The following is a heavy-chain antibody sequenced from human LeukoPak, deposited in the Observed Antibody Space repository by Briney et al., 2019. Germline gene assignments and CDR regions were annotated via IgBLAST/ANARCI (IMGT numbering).Heavy chain of an antibody. CDR1: GFTFSSYS. D-gene: IGHD3-3*01. CDR2: ISGSGGST. J-gene: IGHJ4*02. Sequence: GGSLRLSCAASGFTFSSYSMNWVRQAPGKGLEGVSAISGSGGSTYYADSVKGRFTISRDNSKNPLYLQMNSLRAEDTAVYYCANSRRAYDFWSGPVYWGQGTLVTVSS. V-gene: IGHV3-23*01. CDR3: ANSRRAYDFWSGPVY.